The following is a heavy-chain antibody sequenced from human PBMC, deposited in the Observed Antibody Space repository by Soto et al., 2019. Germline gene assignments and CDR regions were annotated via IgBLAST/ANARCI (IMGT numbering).Heavy chain of an antibody. J-gene: IGHJ5*02. V-gene: IGHV1-58*01. CDR1: GFTFSSSA. CDR2: IVLGNGNT. CDR3: ATRIGNIGWYWLDT. Sequence: RASVKVSCKASGFTFSSSAVQWVRQARGQGLEWIGWIVLGNGNTNYAQKFQERVTITRDMSTSTAYMEVRSLTFEDTAVYYCATRIGNIGWYWLDTWGQGTLVTVSS. D-gene: IGHD6-19*01.